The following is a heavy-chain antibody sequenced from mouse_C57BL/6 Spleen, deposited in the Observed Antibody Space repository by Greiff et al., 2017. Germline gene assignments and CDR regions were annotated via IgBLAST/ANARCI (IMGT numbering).Heavy chain of an antibody. CDR2: IYPGSGST. J-gene: IGHJ3*01. Sequence: VQLQQPGAELVKPGASVKMSCKASGYTFTSYWITWVKQRPGQGLEWIGDIYPGSGSTNYNEKFTSKATLTVDTSASTASMQRSSLTSEDSAVYYCARSPFITTVVAPFDYWGQGTLVTVSA. D-gene: IGHD1-1*01. V-gene: IGHV1-55*01. CDR3: ARSPFITTVVAPFDY. CDR1: GYTFTSYW.